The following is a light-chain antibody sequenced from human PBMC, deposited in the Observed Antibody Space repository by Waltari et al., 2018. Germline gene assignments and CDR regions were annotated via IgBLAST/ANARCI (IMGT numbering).Light chain of an antibody. J-gene: IGKJ4*01. CDR2: AAS. CDR3: QELNTYPQSLT. V-gene: IGKV1-9*01. Sequence: DIQMTQSPSSLSASVGDRVTITCQASQAINTHLNWYQQKPGRAPKLLIYAASTLQSGVPSRFSGSGSGTEFTLTISSLQPEDFATYYCQELNTYPQSLTFGGGTKVEI. CDR1: QAINTH.